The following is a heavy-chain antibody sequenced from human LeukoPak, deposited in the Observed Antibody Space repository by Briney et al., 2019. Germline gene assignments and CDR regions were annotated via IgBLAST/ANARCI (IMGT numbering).Heavy chain of an antibody. J-gene: IGHJ4*02. CDR2: NYSGGST. CDR1: GVTESSYY. CDR3: ARGRGTYYFDY. V-gene: IGHV3-53*01. D-gene: IGHD3-10*01. Sequence: RPGGSLRLSCAASGVTESSYYMRWLLQAPGKGLEGVSLNYSGGSTRHAASLKGRLTLSRDSSKNRLSLQMKNLRADDTAVYYCARGRGTYYFDYWGQGTLVTVSS.